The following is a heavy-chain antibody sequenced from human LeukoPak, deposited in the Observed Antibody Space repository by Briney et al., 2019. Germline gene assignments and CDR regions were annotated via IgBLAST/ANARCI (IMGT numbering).Heavy chain of an antibody. Sequence: GASVTVSFKASGYTFTSYYMHWVRQAPGQGLEWMGGIIPIFGTANYAQKFQGRVTITADESTSTAYMELSSLRSEDTAVYYCARYRLAVAGILDYWGQGTLVTVSS. J-gene: IGHJ4*02. CDR1: GYTFTSYY. V-gene: IGHV1-69*13. CDR3: ARYRLAVAGILDY. CDR2: IIPIFGTA. D-gene: IGHD6-19*01.